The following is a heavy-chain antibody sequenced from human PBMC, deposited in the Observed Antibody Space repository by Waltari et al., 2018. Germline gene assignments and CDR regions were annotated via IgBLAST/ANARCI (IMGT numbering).Heavy chain of an antibody. CDR3: ARGATVDS. Sequence: EVQLVESGGGLVQPGGSLRLSCAASGFTFSTYWMHWVRQAPGKGLLWVSRINSDGTSTNYADSVKGRFSISRDNAKNTLYLQMNSLRAEDTAVYYCARGATVDSWGQGTLVTVSS. J-gene: IGHJ5*01. CDR1: GFTFSTYW. CDR2: INSDGTST. V-gene: IGHV3-74*01. D-gene: IGHD1-26*01.